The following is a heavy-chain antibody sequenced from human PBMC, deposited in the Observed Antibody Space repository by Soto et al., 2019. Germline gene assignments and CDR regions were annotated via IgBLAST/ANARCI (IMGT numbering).Heavy chain of an antibody. V-gene: IGHV3-11*01. CDR1: GFTFSDYY. J-gene: IGHJ4*02. D-gene: IGHD1-26*01. CDR2: ISSSGSTI. Sequence: SLRLSCAASGFTFSDYYMSWIRQAPGKGLEWVSYISSSGSTIYYADSVKGRFTISRDNAKNSLYLQMNSLRAEDMAVYYCARAWAARPEFDYWGQGTLVTVSS. CDR3: ARAWAARPEFDY.